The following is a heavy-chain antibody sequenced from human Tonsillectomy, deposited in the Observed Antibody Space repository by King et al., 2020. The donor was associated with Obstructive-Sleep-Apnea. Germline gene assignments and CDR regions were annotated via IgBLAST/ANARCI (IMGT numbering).Heavy chain of an antibody. J-gene: IGHJ4*02. V-gene: IGHV3-7*03. CDR2: INPVGSQK. D-gene: IGHD7-27*01. Sequence: VQLVEAGGGLVQPGGSLRLSCATSGLPFSSSWMAWVRQTPGKGLEWVANINPVGSQKNYVDSVKGRFTISRDNARHSVDLQMNSLRAEDAAVYFCARDRWGPDFWGQGTLVTVSS. CDR1: GLPFSSSW. CDR3: ARDRWGPDF.